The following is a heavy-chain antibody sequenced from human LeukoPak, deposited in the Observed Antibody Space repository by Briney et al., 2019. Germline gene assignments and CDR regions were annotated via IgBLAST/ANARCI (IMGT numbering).Heavy chain of an antibody. J-gene: IGHJ4*02. V-gene: IGHV3-23*01. CDR3: ASCGGVSCYQGYFDY. CDR1: GFTFSSYA. CDR2: ISGSGGST. Sequence: GSLRLSCAASGFTFSSYAMSWVRQAPGKGLEWVSAISGSGGSTYYADSVKGRFTISRDNSKNTLYLQMNSLRAEDTAVYYCASCGGVSCYQGYFDYWGQGTLVTVSS. D-gene: IGHD2-15*01.